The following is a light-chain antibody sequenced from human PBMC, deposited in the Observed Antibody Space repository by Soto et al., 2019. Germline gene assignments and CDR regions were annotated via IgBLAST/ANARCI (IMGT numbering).Light chain of an antibody. CDR2: YDD. Sequence: QSVLTQPPSVSEAPRQRVTISCSGSSSNIGNNAVNWYQQLPGKAPKLLIYYDDLLPSGVSDRFSGTKSGTSASLAISGLQSEEDADYYCAAWDDSLNGVVFGGGTKLTVL. CDR1: SSNIGNNA. J-gene: IGLJ2*01. V-gene: IGLV1-36*01. CDR3: AAWDDSLNGVV.